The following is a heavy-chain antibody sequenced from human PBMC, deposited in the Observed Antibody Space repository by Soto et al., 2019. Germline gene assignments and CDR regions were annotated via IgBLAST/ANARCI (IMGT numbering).Heavy chain of an antibody. CDR2: IYYSGST. D-gene: IGHD3-22*01. V-gene: IGHV4-59*11. Sequence: SETLSLTCTVSGGSISSHYWSWIRQPPGKGLEWIGYIYYSGSTNYNPSLQSRVTISVDTSKNQFSLKLSSVTAADTAVYYCADSDYDSSGYYSYWGQGTLVTVAS. CDR1: GGSISSHY. J-gene: IGHJ4*02. CDR3: ADSDYDSSGYYSY.